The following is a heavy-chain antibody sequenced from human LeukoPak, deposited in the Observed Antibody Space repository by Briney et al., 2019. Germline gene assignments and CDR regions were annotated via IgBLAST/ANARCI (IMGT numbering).Heavy chain of an antibody. D-gene: IGHD2-8*01. CDR3: ATGIGVRWYFDL. J-gene: IGHJ2*01. CDR2: FEPEDGET. Sequence: ASVKVSCKVSGYTLTELSMHWVRQAPGKGLEWMGGFEPEDGETIYAQKFQGRVTMTEDTSTDTAYMELSSLRSEDTAVYYCATGIGVRWYFDLWGRGTLVTVSS. V-gene: IGHV1-24*01. CDR1: GYTLTELS.